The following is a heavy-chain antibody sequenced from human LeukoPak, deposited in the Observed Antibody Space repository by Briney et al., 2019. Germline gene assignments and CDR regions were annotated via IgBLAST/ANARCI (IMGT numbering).Heavy chain of an antibody. CDR1: GFTFSSYW. CDR3: VRAGIAAAGTRGLFDY. V-gene: IGHV3-7*03. D-gene: IGHD6-13*01. J-gene: IGHJ4*02. CDR2: IKQDGSEK. Sequence: GGSLRLSCAASGFTFSSYWMSWVRQAPGKGLEWVANIKQDGSEKYYVDSVKGRFTISRDNAKNSLYLQMNSLRAEDTAVYYCVRAGIAAAGTRGLFDYWGQGTLVTVSS.